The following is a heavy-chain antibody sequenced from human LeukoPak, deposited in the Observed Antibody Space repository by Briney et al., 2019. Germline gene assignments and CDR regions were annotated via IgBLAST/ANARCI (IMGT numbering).Heavy chain of an antibody. Sequence: HPGGSLRLSCAASGFTFSSYDMSWVRQAPGKGLEWVSVISVSGGNTYYADSVKGRFTISRDNSKNTLYLQMNSLRAEDTAVYYCAKVALWPYCRSTSCYLDPWGQGTLVTVSS. V-gene: IGHV3-23*01. CDR3: AKVALWPYCRSTSCYLDP. D-gene: IGHD2-2*01. J-gene: IGHJ5*02. CDR1: GFTFSSYD. CDR2: ISVSGGNT.